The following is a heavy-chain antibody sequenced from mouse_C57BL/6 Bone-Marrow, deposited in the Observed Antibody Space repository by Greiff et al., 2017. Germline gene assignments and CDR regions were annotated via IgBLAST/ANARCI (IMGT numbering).Heavy chain of an antibody. D-gene: IGHD3-2*02. CDR2: INPGSGST. CDR1: GYTFTSYW. Sequence: VKLQQPGAELVKPGASVKMSCKASGYTFTSYWITWVKQRPGQGLEWIGDINPGSGSTNYNETLKRKATLTVDTSTIYAYMQLSSLTSEDSAVYYSARMRDSDQNDYAMDYWGQGTSVTVSS. V-gene: IGHV1-55*01. J-gene: IGHJ4*01. CDR3: ARMRDSDQNDYAMDY.